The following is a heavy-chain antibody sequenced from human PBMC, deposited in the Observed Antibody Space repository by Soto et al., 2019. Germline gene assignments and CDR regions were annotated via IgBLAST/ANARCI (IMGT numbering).Heavy chain of an antibody. CDR3: AIHYGSPL. V-gene: IGHV3-74*01. D-gene: IGHD4-17*01. J-gene: IGHJ4*02. CDR2: INSDGSAT. Sequence: EVQLVESGGGLVQPGGSLRLSCAASGFTFSSYWMHWVRQAPGKGLEWVSHINSDGSATTYADSVKGRFTISRDNAKNTLYLQMNSLRAEDTVVYYCAIHYGSPLGGQGTMVTVFS. CDR1: GFTFSSYW.